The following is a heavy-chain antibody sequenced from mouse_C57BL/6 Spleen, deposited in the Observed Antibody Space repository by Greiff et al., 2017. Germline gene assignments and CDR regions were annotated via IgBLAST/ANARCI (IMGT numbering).Heavy chain of an antibody. Sequence: VQLQQPGTELVKPGASVKLSCKASGYTFTSYWMHWVKQRPGQGLEWIGKIIPSNGGTNCNEKFKSKATLTVDKSSSTAYMQLSSLTSEDSAIYYCARGMVTTSWFAYWGQGTLVTVSA. D-gene: IGHD2-3*01. V-gene: IGHV1-53*01. J-gene: IGHJ3*01. CDR1: GYTFTSYW. CDR2: IIPSNGGT. CDR3: ARGMVTTSWFAY.